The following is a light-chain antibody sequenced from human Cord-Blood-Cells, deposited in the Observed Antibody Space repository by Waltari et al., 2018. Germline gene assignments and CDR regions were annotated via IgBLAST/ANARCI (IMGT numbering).Light chain of an antibody. CDR2: DAS. V-gene: IGKV3-11*01. J-gene: IGKJ5*01. CDR1: QCFSSY. CDR3: QQHSNWPPYT. Sequence: EIVLTHSPATLSLSPGERATLSCRPSQCFSSYLAWYQQKPGQAPRLLIYDASSRATGIPDRFSGSGSGTDFTLTISRLEPEDFAVYYCQQHSNWPPYTFGQGTRLEIK.